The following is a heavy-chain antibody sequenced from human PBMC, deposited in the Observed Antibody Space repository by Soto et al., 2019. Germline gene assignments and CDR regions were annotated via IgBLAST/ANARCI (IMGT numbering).Heavy chain of an antibody. CDR1: GFTFSSYA. Sequence: EVQLLESGGGLVQPGGSLRLSCAASGFTFSSYAMSWVRQAPGKGLEWVSAISGSGGSTYYADSVKGRFTISRDNSRNTLYLKMNSLRAEDTAVYYCAKCPFYSKNYGMAVWGKGTPVTVSS. CDR2: ISGSGGST. V-gene: IGHV3-23*01. J-gene: IGHJ6*04. CDR3: AKCPFYSKNYGMAV. D-gene: IGHD4-4*01.